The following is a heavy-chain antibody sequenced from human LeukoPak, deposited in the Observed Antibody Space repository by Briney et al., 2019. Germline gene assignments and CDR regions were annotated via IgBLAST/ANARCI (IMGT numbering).Heavy chain of an antibody. V-gene: IGHV3-9*01. Sequence: GGSLRLSCAASGFTFSSYWMSWVRQAPGKGLEWVSGISWNSGSIGYADSVKGRFTISRDNAKNSLYLQMNSLRAEDTALYYCAKGLYYYDSSGYYGFDYWGQGTLVTVSS. CDR3: AKGLYYYDSSGYYGFDY. D-gene: IGHD3-22*01. J-gene: IGHJ4*02. CDR2: ISWNSGSI. CDR1: GFTFSSYW.